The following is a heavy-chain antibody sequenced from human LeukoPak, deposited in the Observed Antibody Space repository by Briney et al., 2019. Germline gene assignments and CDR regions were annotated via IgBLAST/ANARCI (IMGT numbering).Heavy chain of an antibody. Sequence: SETLSLTCTVSGGSISRYYWSWIRQPPGKGLEWIGYISYSGSTNFNPSLKSRVTISVDTSKNQFSLKLSSVTAADTAVYYCAREGTAGTNLNWFDPWGRGTLVTVSS. CDR2: ISYSGST. CDR1: GGSISRYY. CDR3: AREGTAGTNLNWFDP. D-gene: IGHD1-1*01. J-gene: IGHJ5*02. V-gene: IGHV4-59*01.